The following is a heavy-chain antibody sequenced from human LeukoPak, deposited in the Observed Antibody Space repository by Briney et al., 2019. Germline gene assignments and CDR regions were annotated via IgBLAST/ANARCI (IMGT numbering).Heavy chain of an antibody. CDR3: AREYYYDSSGYYPGPHDAFDI. D-gene: IGHD3-22*01. Sequence: GGSLRLSCAASGFTFSSYSMNWVRQAPGKGLEWVSSISSSSSYIYYADSVKGRFTISRDNAKNSLYLQMNSLRAEDTAVYYCAREYYYDSSGYYPGPHDAFDIWGQGTMVTVSS. CDR1: GFTFSSYS. J-gene: IGHJ3*02. CDR2: ISSSSSYI. V-gene: IGHV3-21*04.